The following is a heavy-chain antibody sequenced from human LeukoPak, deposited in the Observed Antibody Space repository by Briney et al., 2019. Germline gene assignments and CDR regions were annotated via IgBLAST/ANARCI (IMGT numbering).Heavy chain of an antibody. D-gene: IGHD2-15*01. CDR3: ARDRGVAARSYFFDY. CDR2: GRT. J-gene: IGHJ4*02. Sequence: GRTSYNPSLKSRLSISVDMCKNQFSLRLTSVTAADTAVYYCARDRGVAARSYFFDYWGQGTLVTVSS. V-gene: IGHV4-34*01.